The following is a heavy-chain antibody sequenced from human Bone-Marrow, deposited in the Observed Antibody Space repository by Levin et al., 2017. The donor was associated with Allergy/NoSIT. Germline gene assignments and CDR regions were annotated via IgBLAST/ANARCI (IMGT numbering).Heavy chain of an antibody. J-gene: IGHJ4*02. Sequence: LSGGSLRLSCTASGFTFGDYAMSWLRQAPGRGLEWVAFITSKAYGGTTEYAGSVKGRFTISRDDSKSVAYLQMNSLETEDTAIYYCSREGYYGSGQGLDYWGQGSLVTVSS. CDR2: ITSKAYGGTT. D-gene: IGHD3-10*01. CDR3: SREGYYGSGQGLDY. V-gene: IGHV3-49*03. CDR1: GFTFGDYA.